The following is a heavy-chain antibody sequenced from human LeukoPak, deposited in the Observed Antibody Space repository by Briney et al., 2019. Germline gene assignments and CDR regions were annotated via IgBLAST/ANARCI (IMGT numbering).Heavy chain of an antibody. V-gene: IGHV1-2*04. CDR2: INPNSGGT. Sequence: GASVNVSCKASGYTFTGYYIHWVRQAPGQGLEWMGWINPNSGGTNYAQKFQGWVTMTRDTSISTAYMELSRLRSDDTAVYYCAINMVRGVVYGMDVWGKGTTVTVSS. D-gene: IGHD3-10*01. CDR1: GYTFTGYY. CDR3: AINMVRGVVYGMDV. J-gene: IGHJ6*04.